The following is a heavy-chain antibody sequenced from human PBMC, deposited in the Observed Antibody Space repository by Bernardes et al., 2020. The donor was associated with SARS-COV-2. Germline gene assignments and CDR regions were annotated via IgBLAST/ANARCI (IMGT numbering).Heavy chain of an antibody. CDR1: VFTFRDYT. D-gene: IGHD4-17*01. J-gene: IGHJ5*01. V-gene: IGHV3-33*01. CDR2: IWHDGSRE. CDR3: ATEDGEWLES. Sequence: GGALRLSCAASVFTFRDYTMHWFRQAPGKGLEWVAVIWHDGSREYYVDSVKGRFAISRDNSNNTLYLQMNNLRVEDTALYRCATEDGEWLESWGQGTLVTVSS.